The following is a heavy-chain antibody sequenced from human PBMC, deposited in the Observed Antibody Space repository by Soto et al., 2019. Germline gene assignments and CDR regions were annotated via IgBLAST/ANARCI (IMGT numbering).Heavy chain of an antibody. Sequence: GGSLRLSCSASGFTFSSFAMSWVRQAPGKGLEWVSGIRRTGETTYYADSVKGRFTISRDNSKNTVSLEMNSLRTEDTAIYFCTKIYHGQGPADYWGQGTLVTVSS. D-gene: IGHD5-12*01. CDR1: GFTFSSFA. CDR2: IRRTGETT. V-gene: IGHV3-23*01. J-gene: IGHJ4*02. CDR3: TKIYHGQGPADY.